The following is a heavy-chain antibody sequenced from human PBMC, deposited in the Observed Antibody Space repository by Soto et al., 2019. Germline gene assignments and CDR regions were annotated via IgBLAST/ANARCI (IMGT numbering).Heavy chain of an antibody. CDR2: MNPNSCNT. CDR3: ARELYSTVRFAP. CDR1: GYTFTSYD. V-gene: IGHV1-8*01. Sequence: QVQLVQSGAEVKKPGASVKVSCKASGYTFTSYDINWVRQATGQGLEWMGRMNPNSCNTGYAQKFQGRATMTRSTSISTAYMELSSLRSDDTAVYYCARELYSTVRFAPWGQGTRVTVSS. J-gene: IGHJ5*02. D-gene: IGHD6-13*01.